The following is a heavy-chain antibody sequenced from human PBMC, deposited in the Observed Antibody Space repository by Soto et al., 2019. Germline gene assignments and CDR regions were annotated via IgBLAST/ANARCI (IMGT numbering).Heavy chain of an antibody. V-gene: IGHV1-58*01. Sequence: ASVKVSCKASGFTFTSSAVQWVRQARGQRLEWIGWIVVGSGNTNYAQKFQERVTITRDMSTSTAYMELSSLRSEDTAVYYCAADHRRDRSSYYDDSSGYYPRWGFDYWGQGTLVTVSS. J-gene: IGHJ4*02. CDR1: GFTFTSSA. CDR2: IVVGSGNT. D-gene: IGHD3-22*01. CDR3: AADHRRDRSSYYDDSSGYYPRWGFDY.